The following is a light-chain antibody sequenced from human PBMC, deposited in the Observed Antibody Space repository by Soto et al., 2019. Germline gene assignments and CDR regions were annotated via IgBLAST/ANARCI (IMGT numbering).Light chain of an antibody. CDR3: SSYTTSYFYV. V-gene: IGLV2-14*01. Sequence: QSVLTQPASVSGSPGQSITISCTGSGRDIGAYDYVSWYQQHPGKAPKLLIYGVKNRPSGVSYRFSASKPAFTASLTISGLQAEDEARYYCSSYTTSYFYVFGPGTKVTVL. J-gene: IGLJ1*01. CDR2: GVK. CDR1: GRDIGAYDY.